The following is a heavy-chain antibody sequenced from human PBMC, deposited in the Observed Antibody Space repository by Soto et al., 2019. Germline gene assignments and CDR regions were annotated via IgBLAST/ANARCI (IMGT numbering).Heavy chain of an antibody. J-gene: IGHJ4*02. CDR3: ARGEAVALGY. V-gene: IGHV4-30-2*01. Sequence: QLQLQESGSGLVKPSQTLSLTCAVSGGSISSGGYSWSWIRQPPGEGLEWIGYIYHSGSTYYNPPIKSRVTILVDRSKNQFSLKLRSVTAADTAVYYCARGEAVALGYWGQGTLVTVSS. CDR2: IYHSGST. CDR1: GGSISSGGYS. D-gene: IGHD6-19*01.